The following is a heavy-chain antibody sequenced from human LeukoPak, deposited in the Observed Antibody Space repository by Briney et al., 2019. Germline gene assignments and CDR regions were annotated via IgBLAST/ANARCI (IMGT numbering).Heavy chain of an antibody. CDR2: ISAYNGNT. Sequence: ASVKVSCKASGYTFTSYGISWVRQAPGQGLEWMGWISAYNGNTNYAQKLQGRVTMTTDASTSTAYMELRSLRSDDTAVYYCARVRSGYSSGWYRWFDPWGQGTLVTVSS. V-gene: IGHV1-18*01. CDR3: ARVRSGYSSGWYRWFDP. J-gene: IGHJ5*02. D-gene: IGHD6-19*01. CDR1: GYTFTSYG.